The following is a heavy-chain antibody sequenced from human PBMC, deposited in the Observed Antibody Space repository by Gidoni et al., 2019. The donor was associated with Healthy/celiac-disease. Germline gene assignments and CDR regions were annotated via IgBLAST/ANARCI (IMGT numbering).Heavy chain of an antibody. J-gene: IGHJ4*02. CDR1: GGSISSSSYY. CDR3: ARSIGSGYYRD. Sequence: QLQLQESGPGLVKPSETLSLTCTVSGGSISSSSYYWGWLRQPPGKGLAWIGSIYYSGSTYYNPSLKSRVTISVDTSKNQFSLKLSSVTAADTAVYYCARSIGSGYYRDWGQGTLVTVSS. V-gene: IGHV4-39*01. D-gene: IGHD3-22*01. CDR2: IYYSGST.